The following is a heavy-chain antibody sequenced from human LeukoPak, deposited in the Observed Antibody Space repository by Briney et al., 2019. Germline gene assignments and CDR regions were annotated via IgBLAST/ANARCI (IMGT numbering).Heavy chain of an antibody. V-gene: IGHV3-23*01. CDR2: ISGSGGAT. Sequence: GGSLRLSCAASGFTFNTYGMSWVRQAPGKGLEWVSGISGSGGATYYADSVKGRFTISRDDPHNTLYLQMNSLRAEDTAVYFCARGGVGDYWGQGTLVTVSS. J-gene: IGHJ4*02. D-gene: IGHD1-26*01. CDR3: ARGGVGDY. CDR1: GFTFNTYG.